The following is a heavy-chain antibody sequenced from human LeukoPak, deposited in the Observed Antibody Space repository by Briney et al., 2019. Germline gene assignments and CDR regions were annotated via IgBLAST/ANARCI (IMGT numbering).Heavy chain of an antibody. D-gene: IGHD6-13*01. Sequence: GGSLSLSCAPSVFTFSIYAMSWVRQSPGKGLERLSTISGRGGPTYYADSVKGRFTISRDNSKNTLYLQMNSLRAEDTAVYYCAKSGYSTNWYRYFDYWGQGTLVTVSS. CDR2: ISGRGGPT. V-gene: IGHV3-23*01. CDR1: VFTFSIYA. CDR3: AKSGYSTNWYRYFDY. J-gene: IGHJ4*02.